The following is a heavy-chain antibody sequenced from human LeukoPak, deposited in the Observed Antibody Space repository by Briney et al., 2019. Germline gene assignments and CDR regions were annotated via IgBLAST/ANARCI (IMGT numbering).Heavy chain of an antibody. CDR2: ISYDGSNK. CDR1: GFTFSSYA. D-gene: IGHD6-13*01. J-gene: IGHJ4*02. Sequence: GGSLRLSCAASGFTFSSYAMHWVRQAPGKGLEWVAVISYDGSNKYYADSVKGRFTISRDNSKNTLYLQMNSLRAEDTAVYYCARGQQLWLGGFDYWGQGTLVTVSS. V-gene: IGHV3-30-3*01. CDR3: ARGQQLWLGGFDY.